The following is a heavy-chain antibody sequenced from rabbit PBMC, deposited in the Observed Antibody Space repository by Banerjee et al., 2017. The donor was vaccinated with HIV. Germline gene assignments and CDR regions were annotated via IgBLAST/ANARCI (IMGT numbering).Heavy chain of an antibody. Sequence: QQLVESGGGLVKPGASLTLTCKASGFSFSSSYDMCWVRQAPGKGLEWIACIYTGDGNTYYASWAKGRFTISKTSSTTVTLQMTSLTAADTATYFCAREDISVWGFNLWGQGTLVTVS. CDR3: AREDISVWGFNL. D-gene: IGHD4-1*01. CDR2: IYTGDGNT. V-gene: IGHV1S40*01. J-gene: IGHJ4*01. CDR1: GFSFSSSYD.